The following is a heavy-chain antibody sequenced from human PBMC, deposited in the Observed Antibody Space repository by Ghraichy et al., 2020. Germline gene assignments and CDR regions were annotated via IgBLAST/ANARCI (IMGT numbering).Heavy chain of an antibody. D-gene: IGHD3-16*02. CDR1: GYTFTSYG. CDR3: ARGNVVWGSYRPPWY. V-gene: IGHV1-18*04. J-gene: IGHJ4*02. Sequence: ASVKVSCKASGYTFTSYGISWVRQAPGQGLEWMGWISAYNGNTNYAQKLQGRVTMTTDTSTSTAYMELRSLRSDDTAVYYCARGNVVWGSYRPPWYWGQGTLVTVSS. CDR2: ISAYNGNT.